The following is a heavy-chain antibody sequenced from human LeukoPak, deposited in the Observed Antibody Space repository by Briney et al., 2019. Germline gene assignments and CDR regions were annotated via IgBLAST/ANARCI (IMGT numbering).Heavy chain of an antibody. V-gene: IGHV4-34*01. CDR2: INHGGST. J-gene: IGHJ1*01. CDR1: GGSFSGYY. Sequence: SETLSLTCAVYGGSFSGYYWNWIRQPPGKGLEWIGEINHGGSTNYNPSLKSRVTISVDKSKNQFSLKLSSVTAADTAVYYCARPRGQLKYFQHWGQGTLVTVSS. CDR3: ARPRGQLKYFQH. D-gene: IGHD2-2*01.